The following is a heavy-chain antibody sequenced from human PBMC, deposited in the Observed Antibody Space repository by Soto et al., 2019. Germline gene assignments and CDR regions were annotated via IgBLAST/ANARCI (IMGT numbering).Heavy chain of an antibody. J-gene: IGHJ6*02. Sequence: QVQLVQSGAEVKKPGSSVRVSCKASGGTFGRNALSWVRQAPGQGLEWMGGFIPIFDTTHYAPNFQGRVTITAEESTSTVYMELSSLRSEDTAVYYCATMLDHSTTWYLNGMDVWGQGTSVTVSS. CDR3: ATMLDHSTTWYLNGMDV. CDR2: FIPIFDTT. CDR1: GGTFGRNA. V-gene: IGHV1-69*01. D-gene: IGHD6-13*01.